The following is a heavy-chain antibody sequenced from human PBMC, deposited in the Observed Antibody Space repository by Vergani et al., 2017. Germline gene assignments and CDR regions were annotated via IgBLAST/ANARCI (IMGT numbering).Heavy chain of an antibody. Sequence: QVQLQESGPGLVKPSGTLSLTCAVSGGSISSSNWWSWVRQPPGKGLEWIGEIYHSWSTNYNPSLKSRVTISVDKSKNQFSLKLGSVTAADTAVYYCARFLTGTTIYYYYGMDVWGPGTTVTVSS. CDR3: ARFLTGTTIYYYYGMDV. J-gene: IGHJ6*02. V-gene: IGHV4-4*02. CDR1: GGSISSSNW. CDR2: IYHSWST. D-gene: IGHD1-20*01.